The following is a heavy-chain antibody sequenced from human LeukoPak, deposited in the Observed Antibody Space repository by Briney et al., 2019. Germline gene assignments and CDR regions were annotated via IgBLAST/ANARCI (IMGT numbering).Heavy chain of an antibody. CDR3: AKQQRHYGSGTPARYYYYGMDV. Sequence: GGSLRLSCAASGFTFSSYAMSWVRQAPGKGLEWVSGIRDSGTSTYYADSVKGRFTISRDNSKNTLYLQMDSLRAEDTAVYYCAKQQRHYGSGTPARYYYYGMDVWGQGTTVTVSS. D-gene: IGHD3-10*01. V-gene: IGHV3-23*01. J-gene: IGHJ6*02. CDR2: IRDSGTST. CDR1: GFTFSSYA.